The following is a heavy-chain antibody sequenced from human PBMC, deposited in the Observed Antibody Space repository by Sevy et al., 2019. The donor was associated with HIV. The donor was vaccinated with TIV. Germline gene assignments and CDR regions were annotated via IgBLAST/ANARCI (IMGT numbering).Heavy chain of an antibody. Sequence: SGSLALTCAVSGCSVTSSDYSWGWIRQPPGKGLGWVGCIYHSEQTYYNPSLKSRVTISVDAAQDLFSLKLTSGTAADQAVYYYLPCHAPSALLHSWGQGTLVTVSS. J-gene: IGHJ4*02. CDR1: GCSVTSSDYS. CDR2: IYHSEQT. V-gene: IGHV4-39*02. D-gene: IGHD2-2*01. CDR3: LPCHAPSALLHS.